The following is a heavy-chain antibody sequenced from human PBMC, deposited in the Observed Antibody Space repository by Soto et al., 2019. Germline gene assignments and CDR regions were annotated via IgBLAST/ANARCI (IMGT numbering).Heavy chain of an antibody. CDR3: VKARAAGGFDY. Sequence: EVHLLDSGGGLVQPGGSLRLSCAASGFTFTNYAMSWVRQAPGKGLEWVSSISGSGGNTYYADSVRGRFTISRDNTKNTLYLQMNSLRAEATAIYYCVKARAAGGFDYWGQGTLVTVSS. CDR1: GFTFTNYA. CDR2: ISGSGGNT. J-gene: IGHJ4*02. V-gene: IGHV3-23*01. D-gene: IGHD3-10*01.